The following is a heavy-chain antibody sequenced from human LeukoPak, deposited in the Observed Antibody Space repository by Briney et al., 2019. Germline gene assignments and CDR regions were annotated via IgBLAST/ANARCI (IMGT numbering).Heavy chain of an antibody. D-gene: IGHD4-17*01. CDR2: ISWNSGSI. J-gene: IGHJ4*02. CDR3: AKDNDYGDYRFDY. V-gene: IGHV3-9*01. Sequence: GGSLRLSCAASGFTFDDYAMHWVRQAPGKGLEWVSGISWNSGSIGYADSVKGRFTISRDNAKNSLYLQMNSLRAEDTALYYCAKDNDYGDYRFDYWGQGTLVTVSS. CDR1: GFTFDDYA.